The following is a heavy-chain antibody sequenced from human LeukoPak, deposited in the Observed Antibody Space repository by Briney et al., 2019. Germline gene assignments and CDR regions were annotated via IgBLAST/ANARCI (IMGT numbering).Heavy chain of an antibody. CDR3: ARSIPVPTSSDWFDP. V-gene: IGHV3-21*01. CDR2: ISSDSNYI. Sequence: GGSLRLSCAASGFTFSSYSMNWARRAPGKGLEWVSSISSDSNYIFYADSVKGRFTISRDNAKNSLYLQMNSLRAEDTAVYYCARSIPVPTSSDWFDPWGQGTLVTVSS. J-gene: IGHJ5*02. D-gene: IGHD1/OR15-1a*01. CDR1: GFTFSSYS.